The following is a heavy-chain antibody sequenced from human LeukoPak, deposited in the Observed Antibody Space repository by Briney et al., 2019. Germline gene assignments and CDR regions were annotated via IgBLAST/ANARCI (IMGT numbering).Heavy chain of an antibody. CDR3: ARAYSSSWYWNWFDP. J-gene: IGHJ5*02. D-gene: IGHD6-13*01. Sequence: SETLSLTCSVSGDSITGYYWGWIRQPPGKGLEWIGSIYNSGSTYYNPSLKSRVTISVDMSKNQFSLKMSSVTAADTAVYYCARAYSSSWYWNWFDPWGQGTLVTVSS. CDR2: IYNSGST. CDR1: GDSITGYY. V-gene: IGHV4-38-2*02.